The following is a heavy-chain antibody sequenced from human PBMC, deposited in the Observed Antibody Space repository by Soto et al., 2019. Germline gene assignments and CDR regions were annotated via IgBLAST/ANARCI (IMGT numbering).Heavy chain of an antibody. CDR2: IYYSGST. V-gene: IGHV4-59*01. J-gene: IGHJ6*02. D-gene: IGHD4-17*01. CDR1: GGSISSYY. Sequence: PSETLSLTCTVSGGSISSYYWSWIRQPPGKGLEWIGYIYYSGSTNYNPSLKSRVTISVDTSKNQFSLKLSSVTAADTAVYYCARVSRGTVNTDYYYYGMDVWGQGTTVTVSS. CDR3: ARVSRGTVNTDYYYYGMDV.